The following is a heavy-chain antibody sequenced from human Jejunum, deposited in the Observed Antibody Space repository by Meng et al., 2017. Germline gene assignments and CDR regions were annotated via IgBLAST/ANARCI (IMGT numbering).Heavy chain of an antibody. J-gene: IGHJ2*01. CDR3: ARADYVRYFDL. Sequence: QVQLQESGPVVVKLSVTLTLTCAVSCGSIESNNWWTWIRQPPGQGLEWIGEVYHSGSTHYNPSLQSRVTISIDNSKNRFSLSLNSVTAADTAIYYCARADYVRYFDLWGRGTLVTVSS. D-gene: IGHD3-10*02. CDR1: CGSIESNNW. CDR2: VYHSGST. V-gene: IGHV4-4*02.